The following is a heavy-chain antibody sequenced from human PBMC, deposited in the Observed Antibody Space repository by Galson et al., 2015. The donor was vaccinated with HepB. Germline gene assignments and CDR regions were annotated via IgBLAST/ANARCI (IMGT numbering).Heavy chain of an antibody. CDR1: GFTFSSYW. Sequence: SLRLSCAASGFTFSSYWMSWVRQAPGKGLEWVANIKQDGSEKYYVDSVKGRFTISRDNAKNSLYLQMNSLRAEDTAVYYCARAPAGRFGELFPLDYWGQGTLVTVSS. D-gene: IGHD3-10*01. J-gene: IGHJ4*02. CDR3: ARAPAGRFGELFPLDY. V-gene: IGHV3-7*03. CDR2: IKQDGSEK.